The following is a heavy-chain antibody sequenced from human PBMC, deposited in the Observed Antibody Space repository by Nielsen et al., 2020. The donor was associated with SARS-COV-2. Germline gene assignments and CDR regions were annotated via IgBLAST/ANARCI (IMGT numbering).Heavy chain of an antibody. J-gene: IGHJ4*02. D-gene: IGHD2-21*02. CDR1: GFPFSSYE. CDR3: AIISDSAWYFDY. CDR2: IDGNGRNI. Sequence: GESLKISCAASGFPFSSYEMNWVRQAPGKALEWLSYIDGNGRNIFYADSVKGRFTISRDNARNSLFLQMNSLRVEDTAVYYCAIISDSAWYFDYWGQETLVTVSS. V-gene: IGHV3-48*03.